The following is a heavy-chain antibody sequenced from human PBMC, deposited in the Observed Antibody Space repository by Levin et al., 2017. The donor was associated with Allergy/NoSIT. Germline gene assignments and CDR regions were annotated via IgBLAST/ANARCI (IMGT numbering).Heavy chain of an antibody. J-gene: IGHJ4*02. Sequence: SVKVSCKASGGTFSSYAISWVRQAPGQGLEWMGGIIPIFGTANYAQKFQGRVTITADKSTSTAYMELSSLRSEDTAVYYCARSGRFGERLEVFDYWGQGTLVTVSS. D-gene: IGHD3-10*01. CDR2: IIPIFGTA. CDR3: ARSGRFGERLEVFDY. V-gene: IGHV1-69*06. CDR1: GGTFSSYA.